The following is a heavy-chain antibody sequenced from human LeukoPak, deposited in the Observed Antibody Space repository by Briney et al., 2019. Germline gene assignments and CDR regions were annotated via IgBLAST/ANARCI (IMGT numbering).Heavy chain of an antibody. V-gene: IGHV3-74*01. CDR3: ARGEYTHGLD. J-gene: IGHJ4*02. CDR1: GFTFSNYW. D-gene: IGHD2/OR15-2a*01. CDR2: INRDGSST. Sequence: GGSLRLSCAASGFTFSNYWMHWVRQVPGKGLVWVSRINRDGSSTSYSNSVKGRFTISRDNPKNTLHLQMNSLRVDDAAVYYCARGEYTHGLDWGQGTLVTVSS.